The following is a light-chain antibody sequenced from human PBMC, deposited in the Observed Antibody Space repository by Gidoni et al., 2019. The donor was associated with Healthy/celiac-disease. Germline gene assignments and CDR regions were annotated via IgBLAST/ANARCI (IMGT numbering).Light chain of an antibody. CDR3: QQYNNWPRLT. CDR2: GAS. J-gene: IGKJ4*01. CDR1: QSVSSN. V-gene: IGKV3-15*01. Sequence: EIVMTQSPATLSVSPGERATLSCRASQSVSSNLAWYQQKPGQAPRLLIYGASTRATCIPARFSGSGSGIEFTLTISSLQSEDCAVYYCQQYNNWPRLTFGGGTKVEIK.